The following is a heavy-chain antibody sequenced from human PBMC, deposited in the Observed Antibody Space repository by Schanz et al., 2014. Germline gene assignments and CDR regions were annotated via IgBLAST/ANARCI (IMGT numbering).Heavy chain of an antibody. CDR3: ARGTMPGTFDI. CDR1: RYTFNTYG. V-gene: IGHV1-18*01. D-gene: IGHD2-2*01. CDR2: ISAYNGNT. J-gene: IGHJ3*02. Sequence: QVQLVQSGAEVKKPGASVKVSCEASRYTFNTYGLNWVRQAPGQGLEWMGWISAYNGNTNYAQQFQGRVTFTADKSTSTAYMELSSLRYEDTALYYCARGTMPGTFDIWGQGTMVTVSS.